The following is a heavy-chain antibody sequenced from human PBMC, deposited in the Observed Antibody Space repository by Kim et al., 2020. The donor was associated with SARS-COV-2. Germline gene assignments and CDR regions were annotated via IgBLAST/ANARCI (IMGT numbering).Heavy chain of an antibody. CDR3: ARAGGTYYYDSSGYYGGY. Sequence: ASVKVSCKASGYTFTSYGISWVRQAPGQGLEWMGWISAYNGNTNYAQKLQGRVTMTTDTSTSTAYMELRSLRSDDTAVYYCARAGGTYYYDSSGYYGGYWGQGTLVTVSS. CDR1: GYTFTSYG. J-gene: IGHJ4*02. CDR2: ISAYNGNT. V-gene: IGHV1-18*01. D-gene: IGHD3-22*01.